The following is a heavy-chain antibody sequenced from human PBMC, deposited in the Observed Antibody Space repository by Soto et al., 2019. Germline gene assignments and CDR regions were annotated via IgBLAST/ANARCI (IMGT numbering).Heavy chain of an antibody. CDR1: GGSISSSSYY. V-gene: IGHV4-39*01. D-gene: IGHD3-9*01. CDR3: ARGRGAYYDILTGYSHPGHYGMDV. J-gene: IGHJ6*02. Sequence: PSETLSLTCTVSGGSISSSSYYWGWIRQPPGKGLEWIGSIYYSGSTYYNPSLKSRVTISVDTSKNQFSLKLSSVTAADTAVYYCARGRGAYYDILTGYSHPGHYGMDVWGQGTTVTVSS. CDR2: IYYSGST.